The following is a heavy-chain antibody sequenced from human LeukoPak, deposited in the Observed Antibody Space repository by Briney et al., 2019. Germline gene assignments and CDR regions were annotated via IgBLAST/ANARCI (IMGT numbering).Heavy chain of an antibody. CDR1: GFTFSSYA. CDR3: ARALNGYCSAGSCNGDY. D-gene: IGHD2-15*01. CDR2: ISARGDSP. J-gene: IGHJ4*02. V-gene: IGHV3-23*01. Sequence: GGSLRLSCAASGFTFSSYAMSWVRQAPGKGLEWVSGISARGDSPHYADSVKGRFTISRDNSKNTLYLQMNSLRAEDTAVYYCARALNGYCSAGSCNGDYWGQGTLVTVS.